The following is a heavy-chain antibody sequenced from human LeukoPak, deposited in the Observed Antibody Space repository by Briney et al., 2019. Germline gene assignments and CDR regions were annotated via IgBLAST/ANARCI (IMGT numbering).Heavy chain of an antibody. D-gene: IGHD6-19*01. Sequence: PGGSLRLSCAASDFSFITYAMSWVRQAPGKGLEWVSTISGGGDATYYADSVKGRFTISRDNSKNTLYLQMNSLRAEDTAVYYCARRSGIAVAGAFDYWGQGTLVTVSS. J-gene: IGHJ4*02. V-gene: IGHV3-23*01. CDR3: ARRSGIAVAGAFDY. CDR2: ISGGGDAT. CDR1: DFSFITYA.